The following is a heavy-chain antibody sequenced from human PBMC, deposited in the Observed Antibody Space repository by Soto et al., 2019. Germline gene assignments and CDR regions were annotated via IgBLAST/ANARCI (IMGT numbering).Heavy chain of an antibody. CDR1: GFTFSSYW. D-gene: IGHD2-2*01. V-gene: IGHV3-74*01. J-gene: IGHJ5*02. CDR3: ARDQSSRYWFDP. Sequence: LRLSCAASGFTFSSYWMHWVRQAPGKGLVWVSRINSDGSSTSYADSVKGRFTISRDNAKNTLYLQMNSLRAEDTAVYYCARDQSSRYWFDPWGQGTLVTVSS. CDR2: INSDGSST.